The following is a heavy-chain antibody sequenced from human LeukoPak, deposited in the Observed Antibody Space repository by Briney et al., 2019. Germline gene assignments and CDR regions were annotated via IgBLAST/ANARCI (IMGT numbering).Heavy chain of an antibody. D-gene: IGHD1-26*01. V-gene: IGHV3-7*01. CDR3: ARDLFVEGGSPS. CDR2: IKQDGSEK. CDR1: GFTFSIYW. Sequence: GGSLRLSCAASGFTFSIYWMSWVRQAPGKGLEWVANIKQDGSEKYYVDSVKGRFTISRDNAKNSLYLQMNSLRAEDTAVYYCARDLFVEGGSPSWGQGTLVTVSS. J-gene: IGHJ4*02.